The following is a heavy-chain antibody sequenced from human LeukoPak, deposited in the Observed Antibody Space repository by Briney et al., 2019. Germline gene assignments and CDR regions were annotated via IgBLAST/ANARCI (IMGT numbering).Heavy chain of an antibody. CDR3: ARGGGIKRLLLWFGESSYYYYYMDV. Sequence: GASVKVSCKASGGTFSSYAISWVRQAPGQGLEWMGGIIPIFGTANYAQKFQGRVTITADESTSTAYMELSSLRSEDTAVYYCARGGGIKRLLLWFGESSYYYYYMDVWGKGTTVTISS. J-gene: IGHJ6*03. V-gene: IGHV1-69*13. CDR1: GGTFSSYA. CDR2: IIPIFGTA. D-gene: IGHD3-10*01.